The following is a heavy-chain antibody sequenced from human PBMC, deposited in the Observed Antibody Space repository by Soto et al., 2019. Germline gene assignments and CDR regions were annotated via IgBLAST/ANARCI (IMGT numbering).Heavy chain of an antibody. CDR2: IIPILGIA. J-gene: IGHJ6*02. Sequence: ASVKVSCKASGGTFSSYTISWVRQAPGQGLEWMGRIIPILGIANYAQKFQGRVTITADKSTSTAYMELSSLRSEDTAVYYCARVSCGGDCYSLPVYYYYGMDVWGQGTTVTVSS. CDR3: ARVSCGGDCYSLPVYYYYGMDV. D-gene: IGHD2-21*02. V-gene: IGHV1-69*02. CDR1: GGTFSSYT.